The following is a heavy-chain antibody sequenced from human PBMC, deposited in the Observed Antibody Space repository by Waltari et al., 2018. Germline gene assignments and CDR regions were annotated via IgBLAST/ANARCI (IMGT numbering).Heavy chain of an antibody. CDR3: AREGLGFDY. CDR2: IYSGGST. CDR1: GFTFDDYA. D-gene: IGHD3-16*01. J-gene: IGHJ4*02. Sequence: EVQLVESGGGLVQPGRSLRLSCAASGFTFDDYAMHWVRQAPGKGLEWVSVIYSGGSTYYADSVKGRFTISRDNSKNTLYLQMNSLRAEDTAVYYCAREGLGFDYWGQGTLVTVSS. V-gene: IGHV3-66*01.